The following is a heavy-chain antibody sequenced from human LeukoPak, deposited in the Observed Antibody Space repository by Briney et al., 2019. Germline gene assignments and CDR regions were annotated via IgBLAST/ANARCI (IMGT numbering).Heavy chain of an antibody. CDR3: ARVRYYDSSRGYYYGMDV. D-gene: IGHD3-22*01. CDR2: INHSGST. Sequence: PSETLSLTCVVYGGSFSGYYWSWIRQPPGKGLEWIGEINHSGSTNYNPSLKSRVTISVDTSKNQSSLKLSSVTAADTAVYYCARVRYYDSSRGYYYGMDVWGQGTTVTVSS. CDR1: GGSFSGYY. V-gene: IGHV4-34*01. J-gene: IGHJ6*02.